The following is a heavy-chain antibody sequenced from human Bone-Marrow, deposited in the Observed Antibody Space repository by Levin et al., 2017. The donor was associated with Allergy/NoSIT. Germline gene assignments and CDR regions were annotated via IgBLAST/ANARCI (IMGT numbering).Heavy chain of an antibody. CDR2: IYTSWST. V-gene: IGHV4-4*07. CDR3: ARDGSGSYMAYDAFDI. Sequence: SQTLSLTCTVSGGSISSYYWSWIRQPAGKGLEWIGRIYTSWSTNYNPSLKSRVTMSVDTSKNQFSLKLSSVTAADTAVYYCARDGSGSYMAYDAFDIWGQGTMVTVSS. D-gene: IGHD1-26*01. CDR1: GGSISSYY. J-gene: IGHJ3*02.